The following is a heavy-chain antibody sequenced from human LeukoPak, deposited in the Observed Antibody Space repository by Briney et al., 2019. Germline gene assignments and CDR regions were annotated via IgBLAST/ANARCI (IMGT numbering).Heavy chain of an antibody. J-gene: IGHJ4*02. CDR2: IWYDGSNK. CDR1: GFTFSSYG. V-gene: IGHV3-33*01. CDR3: ARQRGSSWSFDY. D-gene: IGHD6-13*01. Sequence: GGSLRLSCAASGFTFSSYGMHWVRQAPGKGLEWVAVIWYDGSNKYYADSVKGRFTISRDNSKNTLYLQMNSLRAEDTAVYYCARQRGSSWSFDYWGQGTLVTVSS.